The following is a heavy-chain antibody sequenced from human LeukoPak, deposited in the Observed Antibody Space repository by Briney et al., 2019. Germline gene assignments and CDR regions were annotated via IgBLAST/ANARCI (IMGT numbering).Heavy chain of an antibody. V-gene: IGHV1-46*01. J-gene: IGHJ3*02. CDR2: IIPSGGSE. CDR1: GYTFTTYY. CDR3: ACLPYAFDI. Sequence: ASVRVSCKASGYTFTTYYIHWVRQAPGQGREGMALIIPSGGSEHYAHKFQDRVTENREKATKTVYMELTSLTSEDTAVYYCACLPYAFDIWGQGTMVTVSS.